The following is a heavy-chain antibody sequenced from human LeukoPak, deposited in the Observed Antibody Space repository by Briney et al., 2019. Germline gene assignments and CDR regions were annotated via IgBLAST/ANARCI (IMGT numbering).Heavy chain of an antibody. CDR3: ARADTAMVTGYYMDV. CDR1: GGTFSSYA. V-gene: IGHV1-18*01. CDR2: ISAYNGNT. J-gene: IGHJ6*03. D-gene: IGHD5-18*01. Sequence: GASVKVSCKASGGTFSSYAISWVRQAPGQGLEWMGWISAYNGNTNYAQKLQGRVTMTTDTSTSTAYMELRSLRSDDTAVYYCARADTAMVTGYYMDVWGKGTTVTVSS.